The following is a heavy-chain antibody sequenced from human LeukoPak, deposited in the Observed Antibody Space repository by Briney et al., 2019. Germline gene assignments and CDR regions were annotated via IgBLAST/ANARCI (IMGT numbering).Heavy chain of an antibody. J-gene: IGHJ6*02. CDR3: AKERHRFYSYYGMDV. CDR2: ISGSGGST. CDR1: GFTFDDYA. V-gene: IGHV3-23*01. Sequence: PGGSLRLSCAASGFTFDDYATHWVRQAPGKGLEWVSGISGSGGSTYYADSVKGRFTISRDNSKTTLYLQMNSLRAEDTAVYYCAKERHRFYSYYGMDVWGQGTTVTVSS.